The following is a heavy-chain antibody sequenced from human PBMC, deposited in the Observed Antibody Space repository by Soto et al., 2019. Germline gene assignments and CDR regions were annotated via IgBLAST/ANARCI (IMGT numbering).Heavy chain of an antibody. D-gene: IGHD3-10*01. CDR3: ASGTGWGPLWFGEKVMDRAKTFKAFDP. CDR1: GFTFSDYY. J-gene: IGHJ5*02. V-gene: IGHV3-11*01. Sequence: QVQLVESGGGLVKPGGSLRLSCAASGFTFSDYYMSWIRQAPGKGLEWVSYISSSGSTIYYAGSVKGRFTISRDNAKNSMYLQMNSLRAEDTAVYYCASGTGWGPLWFGEKVMDRAKTFKAFDPWGQGTLVTVYS. CDR2: ISSSGSTI.